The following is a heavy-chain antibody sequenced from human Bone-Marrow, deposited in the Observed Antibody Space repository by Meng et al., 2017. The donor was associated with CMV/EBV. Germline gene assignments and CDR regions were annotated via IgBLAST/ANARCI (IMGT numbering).Heavy chain of an antibody. CDR3: ARVAEIPYYYGMDV. Sequence: ASVNSCKASGYTFTSYYMHWVRQAPGQGLEWMGIINPSGGSTSYAQKFQGRVTMTRDTSTSTVYMELSSLRSEDTAVYYCARVAEIPYYYGMDVWGQGTTVTVSS. V-gene: IGHV1-46*01. CDR1: GYTFTSYY. J-gene: IGHJ6*02. D-gene: IGHD5-24*01. CDR2: INPSGGST.